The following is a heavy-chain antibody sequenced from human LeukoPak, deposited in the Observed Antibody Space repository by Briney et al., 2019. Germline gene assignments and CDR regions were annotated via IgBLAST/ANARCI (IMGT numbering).Heavy chain of an antibody. CDR3: ARGVYGSGSYSANN. J-gene: IGHJ4*02. CDR2: INSDGSAT. Sequence: GGSLRLSCAASGFTFSSYWMHWDRQAPGKGLVWVSRINSDGSATSYVDSVKGRFTISRDNAKNTLYLQMNSLRAEDTAVYYCARGVYGSGSYSANNWGQGALVTVSS. V-gene: IGHV3-74*01. D-gene: IGHD3-10*01. CDR1: GFTFSSYW.